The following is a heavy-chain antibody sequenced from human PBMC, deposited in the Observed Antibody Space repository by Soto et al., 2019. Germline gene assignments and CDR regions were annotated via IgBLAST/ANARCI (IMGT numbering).Heavy chain of an antibody. D-gene: IGHD2-15*01. CDR1: GGSFSGHY. J-gene: IGHJ3*02. Sequence: QVQLQQWGAGLLKPSETLSLTCAVYGGSFSGHYWSWIRQPPGKGLEWIGQINHSGSTNYNPSLKGRVTISIDTSKNQFSLNLSSVTAADTTVYYCARGTSGSHDAFDIWGQGTMVTVSS. CDR3: ARGTSGSHDAFDI. CDR2: INHSGST. V-gene: IGHV4-34*01.